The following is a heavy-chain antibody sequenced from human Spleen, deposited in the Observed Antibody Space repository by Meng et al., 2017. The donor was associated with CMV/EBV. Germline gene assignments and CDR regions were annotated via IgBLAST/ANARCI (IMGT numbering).Heavy chain of an antibody. CDR3: ATTSGYGSGSYFD. D-gene: IGHD3-10*01. V-gene: IGHV4-4*02. J-gene: IGHJ4*02. CDR1: RGSISGSSW. CDR2: IYHTGIT. Sequence: TVSRGSISGSSWCTWSRQPPGKGLEWIGEIYHTGITNYNPSLKSRITLSVEKSKNQVSLKVSSVTAADTAVYYCATTSGYGSGSYFDWGQGTLVTVSS.